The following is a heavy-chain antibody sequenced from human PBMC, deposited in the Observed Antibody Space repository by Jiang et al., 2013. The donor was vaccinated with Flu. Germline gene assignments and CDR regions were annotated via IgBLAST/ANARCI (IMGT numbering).Heavy chain of an antibody. D-gene: IGHD3-10*01. Sequence: GSGLVKPSQTLSLTCAVSGGSISSGGYSWSWIRQPPGKGLEWIGYIYHSGSTYYNPSLKSRVTISVDRSKNQFSLKLSSVTAADTAVYYCARVMVRGRGDAFDIWGQGDNGHRLF. CDR2: IYHSGST. J-gene: IGHJ3*02. CDR1: GGSISSGGYS. V-gene: IGHV4-30-2*01. CDR3: ARVMVRGRGDAFDI.